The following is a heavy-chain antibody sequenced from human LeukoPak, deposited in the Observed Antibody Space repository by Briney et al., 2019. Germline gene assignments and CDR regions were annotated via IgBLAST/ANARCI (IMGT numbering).Heavy chain of an antibody. Sequence: QAGGSLRLSCAASGFTFSSYWMSWVRQAPGKWLEWVANIKQDGSEKYYVDSVKGRFTISRDNAKNSLYLQMNSLRAEDTAVYYCAKGSKEVLFTRDHYMDVWGKGTTVTMSS. V-gene: IGHV3-7*01. CDR2: IKQDGSEK. D-gene: IGHD3-3*01. CDR3: AKGSKEVLFTRDHYMDV. CDR1: GFTFSSYW. J-gene: IGHJ6*03.